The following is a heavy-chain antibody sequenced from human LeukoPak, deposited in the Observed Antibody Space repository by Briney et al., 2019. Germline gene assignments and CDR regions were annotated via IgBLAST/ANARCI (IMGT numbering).Heavy chain of an antibody. CDR1: GFTFSSYA. V-gene: IGHV3-23*01. D-gene: IGHD3-3*01. Sequence: GGSLRLPCAASGFTFSSYAMSWVRQAPGKGLEWVSTISGNGGNAYYADSVKGRFTISRDNSKNTLYLQMNSLRAEDTAVYYCAKDPDDFWSGSNWFDPWGQGTLVTVSS. CDR3: AKDPDDFWSGSNWFDP. J-gene: IGHJ5*02. CDR2: ISGNGGNA.